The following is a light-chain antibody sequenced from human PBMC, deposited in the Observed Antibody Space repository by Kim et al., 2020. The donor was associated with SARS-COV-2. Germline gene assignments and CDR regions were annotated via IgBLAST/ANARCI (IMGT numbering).Light chain of an antibody. CDR2: GAS. CDR1: QSISSSS. CDR3: QQYSSSPRT. Sequence: EIVLTQSPGTLSLSPGEGATLSCRASQSISSSSLAWYQQKPGQAPRLLIYGASNRATGIPDRFSGSGSGTDFTLTISRLEPEDFAVYYCQQYSSSPRTFGQGTKVDIK. V-gene: IGKV3-20*01. J-gene: IGKJ1*01.